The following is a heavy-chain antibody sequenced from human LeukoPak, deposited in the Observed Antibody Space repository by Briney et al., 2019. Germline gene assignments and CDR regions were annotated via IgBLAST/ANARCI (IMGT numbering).Heavy chain of an antibody. CDR1: GFTFSSYG. CDR3: ARDYDILTGPEDY. V-gene: IGHV3-30*03. D-gene: IGHD3-9*01. Sequence: PGRSLSLSCAASGFTFSSYGMHWVRQAPGKGLEWVAVISYDGSNKYYEDSVKGRFTISRDNSKNTLYLQMNSLRAEDTAVYYCARDYDILTGPEDYWGQGTLVTVSS. J-gene: IGHJ4*02. CDR2: ISYDGSNK.